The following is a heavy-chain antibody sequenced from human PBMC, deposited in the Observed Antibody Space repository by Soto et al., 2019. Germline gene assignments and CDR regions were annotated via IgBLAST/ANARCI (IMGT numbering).Heavy chain of an antibody. CDR2: TYYRAKRYN. J-gene: IGHJ6*02. D-gene: IGHD4-17*01. CDR1: GDSVSGNSSV. V-gene: IGHV6-1*01. CDR3: TRVRGGDRYYYYGMDV. Sequence: QTLSLTCSISGDSVSGNSSVWYWRRQSPSRGLGLRGRTYYRAKRYNDYAVSVKSRMTINPDTSKNQFALQLNSVTPEDTDVYYSTRVRGGDRYYYYGMDVWGQGTTVTVSS.